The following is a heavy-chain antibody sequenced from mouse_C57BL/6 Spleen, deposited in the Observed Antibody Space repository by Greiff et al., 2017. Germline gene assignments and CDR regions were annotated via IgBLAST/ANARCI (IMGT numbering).Heavy chain of an antibody. CDR3: AREGLRRGEFAY. CDR1: GYSITSGYY. D-gene: IGHD2-2*01. V-gene: IGHV3-6*01. J-gene: IGHJ3*01. CDR2: ISYDGSN. Sequence: DVKLQESGPGLVKPSQSLSLTCSVTGYSITSGYYWNWIRQFPGNKLEWMGYISYDGSNNYNPSLKNRISITRDTSKNQFFLKLNSVTTEDTATYYCAREGLRRGEFAYWGQGTLVTVSA.